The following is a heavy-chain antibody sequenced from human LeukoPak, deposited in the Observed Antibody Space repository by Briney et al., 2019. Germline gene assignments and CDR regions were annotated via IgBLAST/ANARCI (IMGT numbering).Heavy chain of an antibody. V-gene: IGHV4-59*01. CDR2: IYNSGST. D-gene: IGHD3-22*01. CDR1: GGSISFYF. J-gene: IGHJ3*02. Sequence: PSETLSLTCTVSGGSISFYFWSWIRQPPGKGLEWIAYIYNSGSTNYNPSLKSRVTISVDASKNQFSPKLSSVTAADTAVYYCARGGYYDTFDIWGQGTMVTVSS. CDR3: ARGGYYDTFDI.